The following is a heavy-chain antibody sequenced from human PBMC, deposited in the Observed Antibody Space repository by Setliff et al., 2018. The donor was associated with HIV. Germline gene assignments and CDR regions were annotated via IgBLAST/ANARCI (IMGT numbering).Heavy chain of an antibody. CDR3: ARDYNYASGTYNWFDP. J-gene: IGHJ5*02. D-gene: IGHD3-10*01. Sequence: ASVKVSCKASGYVFTTYVINWVRQAPGRGLELMGWINANTGNPRYAPGFTGRFVFSLDTSATTAHLQINGLKTDDTAVYYCARDYNYASGTYNWFDPWGQGTLGTVSS. CDR2: INANTGNP. CDR1: GYVFTTYV. V-gene: IGHV7-4-1*02.